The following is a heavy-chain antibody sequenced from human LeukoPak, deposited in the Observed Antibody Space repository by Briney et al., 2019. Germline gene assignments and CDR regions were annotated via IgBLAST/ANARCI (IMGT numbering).Heavy chain of an antibody. J-gene: IGHJ5*02. CDR1: GGSISSGSYY. CDR2: IYTSGST. CDR3: ARDTCGGDCYPKINWFDP. D-gene: IGHD2-21*02. Sequence: PSQTLSLTCTVSGGSISSGSYYWSWIRQPAGTGLEWIGRIYTSGSTNYNPSLKSRVTISVDTSKNQFSLKLSSVTAADTAVYYCARDTCGGDCYPKINWFDPWGQGTLVTVSS. V-gene: IGHV4-61*02.